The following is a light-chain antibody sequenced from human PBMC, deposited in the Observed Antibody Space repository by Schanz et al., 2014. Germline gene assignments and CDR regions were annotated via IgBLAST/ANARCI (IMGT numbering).Light chain of an antibody. J-gene: IGLJ3*02. CDR2: DVS. Sequence: QSALTQPASVSGSPGQSITISCTGTSSDVGRYNYVSWYQQHPGKAPKLMIYDVSKRPSGVPDRFSGSKSGNTASLTVSGLQAEDEADYYCSSYAGSNNLVFGGGTKLTVL. V-gene: IGLV2-8*01. CDR1: SSDVGRYNY. CDR3: SSYAGSNNLV.